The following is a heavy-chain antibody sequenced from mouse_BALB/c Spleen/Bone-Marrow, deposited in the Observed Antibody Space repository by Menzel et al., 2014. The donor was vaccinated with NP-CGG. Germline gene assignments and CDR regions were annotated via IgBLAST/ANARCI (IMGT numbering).Heavy chain of an antibody. CDR1: GFNIKDTY. V-gene: IGHV14-3*02. D-gene: IGHD2-14*01. J-gene: IGHJ3*01. CDR3: ATYYRYDRRFAY. CDR2: IDPANGNT. Sequence: VQLQQSGAELVKPGASVKLSCTASGFNIKDTYMHWVKPRPEQGLEWIGRIDPANGNTKYDPKFQGKATITADTSSNTAYLQLSSLTSEDTAVYYCATYYRYDRRFAYWGQGTLVTVSA.